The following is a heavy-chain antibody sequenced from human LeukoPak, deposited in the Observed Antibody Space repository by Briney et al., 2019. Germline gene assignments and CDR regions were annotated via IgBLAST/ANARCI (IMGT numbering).Heavy chain of an antibody. J-gene: IGHJ3*02. CDR3: ARHDTRRLIDAFDI. D-gene: IGHD1-1*01. CDR2: INPSGGST. CDR1: GGTFSSYA. Sequence: ASVKVSCKASGGTFSSYAISWVRQAPGQGLEWMGIINPSGGSTSYAQKFQGRVTMTRDTSTSTVYMELSSLRSEDTAVYYCARHDTRRLIDAFDIWGQGTMVTVSS. V-gene: IGHV1-46*01.